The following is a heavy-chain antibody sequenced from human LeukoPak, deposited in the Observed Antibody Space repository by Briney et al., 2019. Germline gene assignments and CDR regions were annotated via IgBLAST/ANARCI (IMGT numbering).Heavy chain of an antibody. CDR1: GGTFSSYA. J-gene: IGHJ6*04. Sequence: ASVKVSCKASGGTFSSYAISWVRQAPGQGLEWMGGIIPIFGTANYAQKFQGRVTITADESTSTAYMELSSLRSEDTAVYYCARGGRGDCSGGSCYLAYCYYYGMDVWGKGTTVTVSS. CDR3: ARGGRGDCSGGSCYLAYCYYYGMDV. CDR2: IIPIFGTA. V-gene: IGHV1-69*13. D-gene: IGHD2-15*01.